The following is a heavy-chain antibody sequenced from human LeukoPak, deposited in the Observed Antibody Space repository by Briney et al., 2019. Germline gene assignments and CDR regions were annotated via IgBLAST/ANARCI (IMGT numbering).Heavy chain of an antibody. J-gene: IGHJ4*02. D-gene: IGHD2-15*01. CDR2: INHSGST. CDR1: GGSFSGYY. Sequence: SETLSLTCAVYGGSFSGYYWSWIRQPPGKGLEWIGEINHSGSTNYNPSLTSRVTISVATSKNQFSLKLSSVTAADTAVYYCARGGRRYCSGGSCYSFDYWGQGTLVTVSS. V-gene: IGHV4-34*01. CDR3: ARGGRRYCSGGSCYSFDY.